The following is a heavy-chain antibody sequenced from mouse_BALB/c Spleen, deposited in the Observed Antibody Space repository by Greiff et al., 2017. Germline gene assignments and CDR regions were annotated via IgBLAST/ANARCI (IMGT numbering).Heavy chain of an antibody. CDR2: INPGSGGT. CDR3: ARGGNWAY. CDR1: GYAFTNYL. J-gene: IGHJ3*01. V-gene: IGHV1-54*01. D-gene: IGHD2-1*01. Sequence: QVQLQQSGAELVRPGTSVKVSCKASGYAFTNYLIEWVKQRPGQGLESIGVINPGSGGTNYNEKFKGKATLTADKSSSTAYMQLSSLTSDDSAVYFCARGGNWAYWGQGTLVTVSA.